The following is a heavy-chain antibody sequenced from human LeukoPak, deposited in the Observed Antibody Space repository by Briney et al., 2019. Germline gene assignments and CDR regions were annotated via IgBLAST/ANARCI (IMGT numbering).Heavy chain of an antibody. CDR3: AKSGVRYCTNGVCYFDY. D-gene: IGHD2-8*01. CDR2: ISWNSGSV. Sequence: GGSLRLSCAAYGFTFDDYAMHWVRQAPGKGLEWVACISWNSGSVGYADSVKGRFTISRDNAKNSLYLQMNSLRAEDMSLYYCAKSGVRYCTNGVCYFDYWGQGTPVTVSS. CDR1: GFTFDDYA. V-gene: IGHV3-9*03. J-gene: IGHJ4*02.